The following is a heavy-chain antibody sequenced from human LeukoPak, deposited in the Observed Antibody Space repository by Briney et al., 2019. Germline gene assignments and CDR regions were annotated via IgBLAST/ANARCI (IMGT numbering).Heavy chain of an antibody. D-gene: IGHD1-26*01. Sequence: GGSLRLSCAASGFTFSDYYMSWIRQAPGKGLEWVSYISSSGSTIYYADSVKGRFTISRDNAKNSLYLQMNSLRAEDTAVYYCAREVDIVGATTANWFDPWGQGTLVTVSS. J-gene: IGHJ5*02. V-gene: IGHV3-11*04. CDR1: GFTFSDYY. CDR3: AREVDIVGATTANWFDP. CDR2: ISSSGSTI.